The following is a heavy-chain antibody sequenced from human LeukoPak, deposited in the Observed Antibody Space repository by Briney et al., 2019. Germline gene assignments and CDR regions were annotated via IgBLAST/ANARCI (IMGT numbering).Heavy chain of an antibody. J-gene: IGHJ4*02. V-gene: IGHV4-31*03. D-gene: IGHD3-22*01. CDR1: GGSISSGGYY. CDR3: ARGTPSYDSSGYYYLGYFDY. Sequence: SETLSLTCTVSGGSISSGGYYWSWIRQHPGKGLEWIGYIYYSGSTYYNPSLKSRVTISVDTSKNQFSLKLSSVTAADTAVYYCARGTPSYDSSGYYYLGYFDYWGQGTLVTVSS. CDR2: IYYSGST.